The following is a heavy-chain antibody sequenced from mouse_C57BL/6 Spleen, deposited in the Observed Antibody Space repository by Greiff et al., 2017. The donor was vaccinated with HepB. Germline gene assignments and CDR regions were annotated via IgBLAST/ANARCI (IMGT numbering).Heavy chain of an antibody. J-gene: IGHJ4*01. CDR1: GYTFTNYW. V-gene: IGHV1-63*01. CDR2: IYPGGGYT. Sequence: VQLQQSGAELVRPGTSVKMSCKASGYTFTNYWIGWAKQRPGHGLEWIGAIYPGGGYTNYNEKFKGKATLTAAKSSSTAYMQVSSLTSEDSAIYYCARKGYDYAIDDWGQGTSVTVSS. D-gene: IGHD2-4*01. CDR3: ARKGYDYAIDD.